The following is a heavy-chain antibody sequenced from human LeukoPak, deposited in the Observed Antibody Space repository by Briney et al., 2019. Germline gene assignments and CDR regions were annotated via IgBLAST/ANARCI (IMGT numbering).Heavy chain of an antibody. V-gene: IGHV4-39*07. CDR3: ARSEQQLVPNWFDP. J-gene: IGHJ5*02. D-gene: IGHD6-13*01. Sequence: SETLSLTCTVSGGSISSSSYYWGWIRQPPGKGLEWIGSIYYSGSTYYNPSLKSRVTISVDTSKNQFSLKLSSVTAADTAVYYCARSEQQLVPNWFDPWSQGTLVTVSS. CDR2: IYYSGST. CDR1: GGSISSSSYY.